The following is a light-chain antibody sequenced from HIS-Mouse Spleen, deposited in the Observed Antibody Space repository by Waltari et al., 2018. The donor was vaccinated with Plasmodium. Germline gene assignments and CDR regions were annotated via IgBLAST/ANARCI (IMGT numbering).Light chain of an antibody. CDR2: AAS. V-gene: IGKV1-8*01. Sequence: MTQSPATLSVSPGERATLSCRASQGISSYLAWYQQKPGKAPKLLIYAASTLQSGVPSRFSGSGSGTDFTLTISCLQSEDFTTYYCQQYYSYPFTFGPGTKVDIK. CDR1: QGISSY. CDR3: QQYYSYPFT. J-gene: IGKJ3*01.